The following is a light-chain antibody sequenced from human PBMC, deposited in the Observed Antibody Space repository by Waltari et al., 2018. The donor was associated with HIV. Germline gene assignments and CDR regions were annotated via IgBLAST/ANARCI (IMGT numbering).Light chain of an antibody. Sequence: SYELTQPPSMSVSPGQTARITCFGDALPNRYAYWYQQRPGRAPVLGIYKDRERRSGIPDRFSGSNSGTTVTLIISGVQPEDEADYYCQSADRSGSHVVCGGGTKVTV. CDR2: KDR. V-gene: IGLV3-25*03. J-gene: IGLJ2*01. CDR3: QSADRSGSHVV. CDR1: ALPNRY.